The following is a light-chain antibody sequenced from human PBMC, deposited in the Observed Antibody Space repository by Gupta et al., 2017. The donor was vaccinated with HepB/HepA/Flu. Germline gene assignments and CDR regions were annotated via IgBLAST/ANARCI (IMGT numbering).Light chain of an antibody. CDR1: HSRANGDGGVW. V-gene: IGKV2-30*01. CDR2: DGS. Sequence: DVVLTQSPLALPVTVGQPASISCRSSHSRANGDGGVWLSWFQRRPGQAPRRLIYDGSERDSGVPDRFSGSGAGSDFTLRISRGEAEDFGVYYCRQNNHWPPTFGQGTKLEI. J-gene: IGKJ2*01. CDR3: RQNNHWPPT.